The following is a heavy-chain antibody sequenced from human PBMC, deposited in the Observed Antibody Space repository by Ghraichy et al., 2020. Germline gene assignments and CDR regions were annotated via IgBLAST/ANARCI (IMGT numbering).Heavy chain of an antibody. D-gene: IGHD2-8*01. CDR3: ARMTVYAEWYFDN. J-gene: IGHJ4*02. Sequence: ESLTISCTVAGGSISSDFWSWIRQPPGKRLEYIGYTYYSGSTNFNPSLKGRVTISLDTSKNQFSLQLTSVTAADTAVYYCARMTVYAEWYFDNWGQGTLVTVSS. V-gene: IGHV4-59*01. CDR1: GGSISSDF. CDR2: TYYSGST.